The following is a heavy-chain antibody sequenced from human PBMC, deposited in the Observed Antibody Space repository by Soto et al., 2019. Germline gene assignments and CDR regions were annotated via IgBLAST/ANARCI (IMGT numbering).Heavy chain of an antibody. CDR3: ARGRVGATYYYYGMDV. V-gene: IGHV3-66*01. D-gene: IGHD1-26*01. CDR1: RDTVSSNL. Sequence: GVYLGLACAASRDTVSSNLMRWVRQAPGKGLEWVSVIYSGGSTYYADSVKGRFTISRDNSKNTLYLQMNSLRAEDTAGYYCARGRVGATYYYYGMDVWGQGT. J-gene: IGHJ6*02. CDR2: IYSGGST.